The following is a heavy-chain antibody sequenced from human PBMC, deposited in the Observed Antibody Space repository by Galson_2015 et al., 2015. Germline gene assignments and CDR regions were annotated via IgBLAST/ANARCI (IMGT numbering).Heavy chain of an antibody. CDR3: AKDPGSNGYNWFDP. J-gene: IGHJ5*02. CDR2: ISGSGGRT. Sequence: KGLEWVSGISGSGGRTHYADSVRGRFTISRDNSKNTLDLQMNSLRAEDTAVYYCAKDPGSNGYNWFDPWGQGTLVTVSS. D-gene: IGHD6-13*01. V-gene: IGHV3-23*01.